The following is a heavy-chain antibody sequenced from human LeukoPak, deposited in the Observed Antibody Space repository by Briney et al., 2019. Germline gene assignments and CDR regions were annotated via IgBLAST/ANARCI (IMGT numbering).Heavy chain of an antibody. J-gene: IGHJ5*02. CDR2: ISYSGST. Sequence: PSETLSLTCSVSGDSIRSYHWCWIRQPPGKGLEWIGYISYSGSTKYNPSLKSRVSISVDTSKNQFSLNLTSVTAADTAVYYCARDQSLWTGYYIWNYFDPWGQGTLVTVSS. CDR1: GDSIRSYH. V-gene: IGHV4-59*01. CDR3: ARDQSLWTGYYIWNYFDP. D-gene: IGHD3/OR15-3a*01.